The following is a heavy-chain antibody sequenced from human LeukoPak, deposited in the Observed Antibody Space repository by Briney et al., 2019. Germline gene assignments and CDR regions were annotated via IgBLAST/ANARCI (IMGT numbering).Heavy chain of an antibody. CDR2: INPNSGGT. CDR3: ARAPYCSSTSCPPDY. V-gene: IGHV1-2*02. CDR1: GYTFTGYY. J-gene: IGHJ4*02. D-gene: IGHD2-2*01. Sequence: ASVRVSCKASGYTFTGYYMHWVLQAPGQGLEWMGWINPNSGGTNYAQKFQGRVTMTRDTSISTAYMELSRLRSDDTAVYYCARAPYCSSTSCPPDYWGQGTLVTVSS.